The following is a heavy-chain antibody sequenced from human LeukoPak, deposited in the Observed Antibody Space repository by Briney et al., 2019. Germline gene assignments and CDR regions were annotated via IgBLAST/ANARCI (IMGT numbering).Heavy chain of an antibody. Sequence: SETLSLTRSVSGGSISGHYWTWIRQPPGKGLEWIGQIHYTGKPDYNPSLKSRITISVDTSKNQVSLQVSSVTAADSAIYYCARFGVDYDMDVWGHGTTVTVFS. CDR2: IHYTGKP. J-gene: IGHJ6*02. CDR1: GGSISGHY. D-gene: IGHD3-16*01. V-gene: IGHV4-59*11. CDR3: ARFGVDYDMDV.